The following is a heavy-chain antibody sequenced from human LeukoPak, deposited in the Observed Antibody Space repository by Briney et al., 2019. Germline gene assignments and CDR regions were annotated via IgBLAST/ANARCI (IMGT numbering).Heavy chain of an antibody. CDR3: ARGLYYDIFTGSDY. CDR2: IYYSGST. Sequence: SETLSLTCTVSGGSISNYYWSWIRQSPGKGLEWIGYIYYSGSTNYNPSLKSRVTISVDTSKNQFSLKLSSVTAADTAMYYCARGLYYDIFTGSDYWGQGTLVTVSS. V-gene: IGHV4-59*01. D-gene: IGHD3-9*01. CDR1: GGSISNYY. J-gene: IGHJ4*02.